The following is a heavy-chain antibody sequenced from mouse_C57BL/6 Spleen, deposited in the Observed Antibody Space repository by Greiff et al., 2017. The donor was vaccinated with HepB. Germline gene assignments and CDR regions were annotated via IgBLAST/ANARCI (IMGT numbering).Heavy chain of an antibody. J-gene: IGHJ1*03. CDR3: ARTFNSSPHWYFDV. D-gene: IGHD1-1*01. Sequence: VQLQQSGPELVKPGASVKISCKASGYAFSSSWMNWVKQRPGKGLEWIGRIYPGDGDTNYNGKFKGKATLTADKSSSTAYMQLSSLTSEDSAVYFCARTFNSSPHWYFDVWGTGTTVTVSS. CDR1: GYAFSSSW. CDR2: IYPGDGDT. V-gene: IGHV1-82*01.